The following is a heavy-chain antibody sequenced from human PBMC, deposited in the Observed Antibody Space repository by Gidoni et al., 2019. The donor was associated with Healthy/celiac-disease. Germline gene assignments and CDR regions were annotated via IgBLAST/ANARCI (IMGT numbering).Heavy chain of an antibody. CDR2: IVSSSSTI. CDR3: ARDRGAAAGTGDFDY. CDR1: GFTVSSYS. Sequence: EVQLVESGGGWVQPGGYLRLYCAASGFTVSSYSMNWVRQAPGKGLEWVSYIVSSSSTIYYADSVQGRFTISRDNAKHSLYLQMNSLRDEDTAVYYCARDRGAAAGTGDFDYWGQGTLVTVSS. V-gene: IGHV3-48*02. D-gene: IGHD6-13*01. J-gene: IGHJ4*02.